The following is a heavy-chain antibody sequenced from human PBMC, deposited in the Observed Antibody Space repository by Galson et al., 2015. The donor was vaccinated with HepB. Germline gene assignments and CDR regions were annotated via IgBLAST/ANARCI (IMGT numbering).Heavy chain of an antibody. CDR1: GFTFSNAW. J-gene: IGHJ4*02. Sequence: SLRLSCAASGFTFSNAWMSWVRQAPGKGLEWVGRIKSKTDGGTTDYAAPVKGRFTISRDDSKNTLYLQMNSLKTEDIAVYYCTTVLNWGSYRNKLDYWGQGTLVTVSS. V-gene: IGHV3-15*01. CDR3: TTVLNWGSYRNKLDY. CDR2: IKSKTDGGTT. D-gene: IGHD3-16*02.